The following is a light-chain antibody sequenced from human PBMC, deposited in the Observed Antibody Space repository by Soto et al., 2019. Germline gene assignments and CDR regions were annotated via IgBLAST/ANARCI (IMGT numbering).Light chain of an antibody. J-gene: IGLJ1*01. CDR1: SSDIGVSTF. CDR2: EVS. V-gene: IGLV2-14*01. CDR3: CAYTSTSALYV. Sequence: QSALTQPASVSESPGQSITISCTGTSSDIGVSTFVSWYQQHPGKAPELIIYEVSDRPSGVSHRFSGSKSGNTASLTISGLQTEDEADYYCCAYTSTSALYVFGPGTKLTVL.